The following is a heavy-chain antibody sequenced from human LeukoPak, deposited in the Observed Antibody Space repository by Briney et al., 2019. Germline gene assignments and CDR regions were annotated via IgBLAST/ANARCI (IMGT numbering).Heavy chain of an antibody. CDR1: GGSISSSSYY. CDR2: IYYSGST. CDR3: ARATDYYYYYMDV. Sequence: SETLSLTCTVSGGSISSSSYYLGWIRQPPGKGLEWIGSIYYSGSTHYNPSLKSRVTISVDTSKNQFSLKLSSVTAADTAVYYCARATDYYYYYMDVWGKGTTVTVSS. V-gene: IGHV4-39*01. D-gene: IGHD4-17*01. J-gene: IGHJ6*03.